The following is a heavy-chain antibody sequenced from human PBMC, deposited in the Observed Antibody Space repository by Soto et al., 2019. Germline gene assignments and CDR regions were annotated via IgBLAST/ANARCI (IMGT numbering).Heavy chain of an antibody. D-gene: IGHD4-17*01. CDR3: ARRLPAEPYFDS. Sequence: SETLSVTCAVSGGSISNYYWSWIRRPPGKGLEWIAYLHTTGSTNSNPSLNGRVTMSLDTSRNQFSLRLSSLTAADTAVYYCARRLPAEPYFDSWGRGTLVTVSS. CDR2: LHTTGST. V-gene: IGHV4-59*01. J-gene: IGHJ4*02. CDR1: GGSISNYY.